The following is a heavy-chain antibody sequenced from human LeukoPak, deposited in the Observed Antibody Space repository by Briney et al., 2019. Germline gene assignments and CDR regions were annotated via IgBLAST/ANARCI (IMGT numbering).Heavy chain of an antibody. D-gene: IGHD3-10*01. CDR1: GYTFTDYY. Sequence: GASVKVPCKASGYTFTDYYINWVRQAPGQGLEWIGWINPNSGDTNYAQKFQDRVTMTRDTSISTAYIELNLLRSDDTAVFYCARGDYYGSPKVVAAWGQGTLVTVSS. V-gene: IGHV1-2*02. CDR2: INPNSGDT. J-gene: IGHJ5*02. CDR3: ARGDYYGSPKVVAA.